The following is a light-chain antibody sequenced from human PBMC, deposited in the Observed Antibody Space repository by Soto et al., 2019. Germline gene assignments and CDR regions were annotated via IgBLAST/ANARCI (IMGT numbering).Light chain of an antibody. CDR1: SFNIGSNT. V-gene: IGLV1-44*01. J-gene: IGLJ2*01. Sequence: QSEVSQPPSASGTPGQRVTISCSGSSFNIGSNTVNWYQHLPGTAPKVLIYGNNQRPSGVPDRFSGSKSGTSASLAISGLQSEDEADYYCAARDDRLNGLVFGGGTKLTVL. CDR3: AARDDRLNGLV. CDR2: GNN.